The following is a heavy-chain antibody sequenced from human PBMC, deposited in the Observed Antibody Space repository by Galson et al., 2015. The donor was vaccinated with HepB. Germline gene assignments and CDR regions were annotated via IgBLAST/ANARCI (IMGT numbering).Heavy chain of an antibody. CDR3: AKDRAEYYYGSGSYFIPGY. V-gene: IGHV3-23*01. CDR2: ISGSGGST. Sequence: SLRLSCAASGFTFSSYAMSWVRQAPGKGLVWVSAISGSGGSTYYADSVKGRFTISRDNSKNTLYLQMNSLRAEDTAVYYCAKDRAEYYYGSGSYFIPGYWGQGTLVTVSS. J-gene: IGHJ4*02. D-gene: IGHD3-10*01. CDR1: GFTFSSYA.